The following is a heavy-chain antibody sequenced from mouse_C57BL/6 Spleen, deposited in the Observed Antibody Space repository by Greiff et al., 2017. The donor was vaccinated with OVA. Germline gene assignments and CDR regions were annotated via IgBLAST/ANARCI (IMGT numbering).Heavy chain of an antibody. CDR1: GFTFSDYG. CDR2: ISSGSSTI. CDR3: ARGPFRYGSSYYGDY. D-gene: IGHD1-1*01. V-gene: IGHV5-17*01. J-gene: IGHJ2*01. Sequence: EVMLVESGGGLVKPGGSLKLSCAASGFTFSDYGMHWVRQAPEKGLEWVAYISSGSSTIYYADTVKGRFTISRDNAKNTLFLQMTSLRSEDTAMYYCARGPFRYGSSYYGDYWGQGTTLTVSS.